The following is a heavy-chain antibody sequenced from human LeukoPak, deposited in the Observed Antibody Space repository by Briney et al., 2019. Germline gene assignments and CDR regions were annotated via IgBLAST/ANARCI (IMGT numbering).Heavy chain of an antibody. CDR2: ISSSSSYI. CDR1: GFTFSSYS. J-gene: IGHJ6*03. Sequence: GGSLRLSCAASGFTFSSYSMNWVRQAPGKGLEWVSSISSSSSYIYYADSVKGRFTISRDNAKNSLYLQMNSLRAEDTAVYYCARVLAPSYYYYYYMDVWGKGTTVTISS. V-gene: IGHV3-21*01. CDR3: ARVLAPSYYYYYYMDV.